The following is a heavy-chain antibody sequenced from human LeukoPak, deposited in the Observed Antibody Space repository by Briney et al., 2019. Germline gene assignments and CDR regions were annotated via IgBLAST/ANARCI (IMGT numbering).Heavy chain of an antibody. CDR3: ASSDIDILTGYPLYYFDY. CDR2: ISAYNGNT. Sequence: ASVRVSCKASGYTFTSYGISWVRQAPGQGLEWMGWISAYNGNTNYAQKLQGRVTMTIDTSTSTAYMELRSLRSDDTAVYYCASSDIDILTGYPLYYFDYWGQGTLVTVSS. CDR1: GYTFTSYG. D-gene: IGHD3-9*01. J-gene: IGHJ4*02. V-gene: IGHV1-18*01.